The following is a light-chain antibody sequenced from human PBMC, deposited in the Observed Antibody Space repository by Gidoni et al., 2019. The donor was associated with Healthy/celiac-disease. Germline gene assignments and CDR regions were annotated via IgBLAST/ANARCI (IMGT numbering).Light chain of an antibody. V-gene: IGKV3-11*01. CDR2: AAS. CDR3: QNRDL. CDR1: QSVSSY. Sequence: VLTQCAATLSLSPGERANLSCRASQSVSSYLAWYQQKPGQAPRLLIYAASNRATGIPATFSGSRSGTGFPPSIRRLEPDDFAASYCQNRDLFGGGTKVEIK. J-gene: IGKJ4*01.